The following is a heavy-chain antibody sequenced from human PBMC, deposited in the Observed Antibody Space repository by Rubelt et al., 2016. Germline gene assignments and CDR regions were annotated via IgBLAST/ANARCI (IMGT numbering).Heavy chain of an antibody. D-gene: IGHD5-12*01. V-gene: IGHV3-48*03. CDR2: ISSSGSTI. J-gene: IGHJ4*02. CDR1: GFTFSSYE. CDR3: ARSDIVATITDY. Sequence: EVQLVESGGGLVQPGGSLRLSCAASGFTFSSYEMNWVRQAPGKGLEWVSYISSSGSTIYYADSVKGRFTISRDNAKNLLYLQMNSLRAEDTAVYYCARSDIVATITDYWGQGTLVTVSS.